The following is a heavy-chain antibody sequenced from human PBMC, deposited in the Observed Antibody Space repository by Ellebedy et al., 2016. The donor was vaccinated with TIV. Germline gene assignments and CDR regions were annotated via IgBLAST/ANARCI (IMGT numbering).Heavy chain of an antibody. CDR2: INTGNGNT. Sequence: ASVKVSCXASGHTFTAYGIHWVRQTPGQGLEWMGWINTGNGNTKFSPSFQGRVTITSDTSASTAYMELSSLVSEDTAVYYCATREWQDPMDVWGQGTTVTVSS. D-gene: IGHD3-3*01. CDR1: GHTFTAYG. J-gene: IGHJ6*02. CDR3: ATREWQDPMDV. V-gene: IGHV1-3*04.